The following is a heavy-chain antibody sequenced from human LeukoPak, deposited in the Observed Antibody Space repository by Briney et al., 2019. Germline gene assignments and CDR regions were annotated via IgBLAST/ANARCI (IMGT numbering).Heavy chain of an antibody. Sequence: GGSLRLSCAASGSTFRGFLMNWVRQTPGKGLEWVANIKQDGSEKYYADSVKGRFTISRDNTKNSLSLQMNSLRAEDTAVYYCARAGSNWNYVYWGQGTLVTVSS. V-gene: IGHV3-7*01. CDR1: GSTFRGFL. J-gene: IGHJ4*02. CDR3: ARAGSNWNYVY. CDR2: IKQDGSEK. D-gene: IGHD1-7*01.